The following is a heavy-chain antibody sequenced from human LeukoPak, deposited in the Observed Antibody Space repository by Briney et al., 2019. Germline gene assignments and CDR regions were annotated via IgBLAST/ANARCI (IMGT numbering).Heavy chain of an antibody. CDR1: GLTFSSYW. J-gene: IGHJ4*02. Sequence: PGGSLRLSCAASGLTFSSYWVHWVRQAPGKGLEWVGRIKSKTDGGATHYAAPVKGRLTISRDDSKNTLYLQMNSLKTEDTAVYYCTTEAYYYDSGAIKYFDYWGQGTLVTVSS. D-gene: IGHD3-22*01. V-gene: IGHV3-15*01. CDR3: TTEAYYYDSGAIKYFDY. CDR2: IKSKTDGGAT.